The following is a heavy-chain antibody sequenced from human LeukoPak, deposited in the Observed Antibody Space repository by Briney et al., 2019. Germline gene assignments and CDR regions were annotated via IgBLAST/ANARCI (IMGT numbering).Heavy chain of an antibody. Sequence: SETLSLTCTVSGGSISNYYWSWIRQPPGKGLEWIGYIYYSGSTNYNPSLKSRVIISVDTSKNQFSLKLSSVTAADTALYYCARETMVRGVIPINWFDPWGQGTLVTVSS. V-gene: IGHV4-59*01. CDR2: IYYSGST. CDR1: GGSISNYY. CDR3: ARETMVRGVIPINWFDP. J-gene: IGHJ5*02. D-gene: IGHD3-10*01.